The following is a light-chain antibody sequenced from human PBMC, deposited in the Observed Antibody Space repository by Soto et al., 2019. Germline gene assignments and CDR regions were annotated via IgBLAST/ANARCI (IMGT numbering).Light chain of an antibody. Sequence: DIQMTQSPSSLSASVGDRVTITCRASQGIGNDLGWYQEKPGKAPKRLIYGASSLQSGVPSRFGGRGSGTEFTLTISSLQPEDRATYYCLQHKSYPWTFGQGTKVESK. J-gene: IGKJ1*01. CDR1: QGIGND. V-gene: IGKV1-17*01. CDR3: LQHKSYPWT. CDR2: GAS.